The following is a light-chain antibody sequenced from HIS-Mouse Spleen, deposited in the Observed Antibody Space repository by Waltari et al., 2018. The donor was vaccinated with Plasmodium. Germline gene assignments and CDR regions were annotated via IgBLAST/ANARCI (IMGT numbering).Light chain of an antibody. CDR1: SSDVGGYNY. CDR3: CSYAGSYTYV. Sequence: QSALTQPRSVSGSPGQSVTISCTGTSSDVGGYNYVSWYQQHPGKAPELMIYDVSKRPSGVPDRFSCSKSGNTASLTISGLQAEDEADYYCCSYAGSYTYVFGTGTKVTVL. V-gene: IGLV2-11*01. J-gene: IGLJ1*01. CDR2: DVS.